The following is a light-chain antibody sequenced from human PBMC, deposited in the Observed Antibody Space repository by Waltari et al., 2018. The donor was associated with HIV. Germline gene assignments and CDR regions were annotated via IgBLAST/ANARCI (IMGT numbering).Light chain of an antibody. CDR3: SSFTGSNTYV. J-gene: IGLJ1*01. CDR1: SSDVGAYNS. Sequence: QSALTQPASVSGSLGQSLTISCTGTSSDVGAYNSVSWYQQRPGKVPKLLIYEVNRRPSGSDNRFAGSKSGNTASLTISGLQVEDEAYYYCSSFTGSNTYVFGSGTKVTVL. V-gene: IGLV2-14*01. CDR2: EVN.